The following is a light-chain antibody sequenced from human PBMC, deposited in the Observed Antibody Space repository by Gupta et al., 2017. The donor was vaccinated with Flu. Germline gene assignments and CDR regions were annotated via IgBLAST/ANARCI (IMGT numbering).Light chain of an antibody. V-gene: IGKV2-28*01. CDR1: QSLLYSNGHNY. Sequence: DIVLTQSPVSLPVTPGEPASISCRSSQSLLYSNGHNYLDWYMQKPGQSPQLLIYLGSSRDAGVPDRFSGSGSGTDFTLKISRGEAEDVGGYYCRQTRKCFPFTFGGGTKVEIK. CDR2: LGS. CDR3: RQTRKCFPFT. J-gene: IGKJ4*01.